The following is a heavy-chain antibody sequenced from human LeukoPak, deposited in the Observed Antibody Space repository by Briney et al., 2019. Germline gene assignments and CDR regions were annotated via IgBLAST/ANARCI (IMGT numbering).Heavy chain of an antibody. CDR2: ISWNSGSI. J-gene: IGHJ4*02. Sequence: GGSLRLSCAASGFTFYDYAMHWVRQAPGKGLEWVSGISWNSGSIGYADSVKGRFTISRDNAKNSLYLQMNSLRAEDTALYYCAKEELGHFDYWGQGTLVTVSS. V-gene: IGHV3-9*01. CDR1: GFTFYDYA. CDR3: AKEELGHFDY. D-gene: IGHD7-27*01.